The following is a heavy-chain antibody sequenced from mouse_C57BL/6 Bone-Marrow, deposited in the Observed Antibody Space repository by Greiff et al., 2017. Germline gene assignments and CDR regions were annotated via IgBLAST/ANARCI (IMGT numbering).Heavy chain of an antibody. CDR1: GYTFTDYE. J-gene: IGHJ4*01. D-gene: IGHD1-1*01. V-gene: IGHV1-15*01. CDR2: IDPETGGT. CDR3: TRPLDGSSYGYYTMDY. Sequence: QVQLQQSGAELVRPGASVTLSCKASGYTFTDYEMHWVKQTPVHGLEWIGAIDPETGGTAYNQKFKGKAILTADKSSSTAYMALRSLTSEDSAVNYCTRPLDGSSYGYYTMDYWGQGTSVTVSS.